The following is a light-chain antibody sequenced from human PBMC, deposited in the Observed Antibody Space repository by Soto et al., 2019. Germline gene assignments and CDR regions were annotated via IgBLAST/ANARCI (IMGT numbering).Light chain of an antibody. CDR1: QSVFNNH. CDR2: GAS. V-gene: IGKV3D-20*02. Sequence: EIVLTQSPGTLSLSPGERATLSCRASQSVFNNHIGWYQQKPGQAPRRLIFGASFRATGIPDRFSGSGSGTDFTLTISRLEPEDCAIYYCQQRQYWPPITFGQGTRLEIK. J-gene: IGKJ5*01. CDR3: QQRQYWPPIT.